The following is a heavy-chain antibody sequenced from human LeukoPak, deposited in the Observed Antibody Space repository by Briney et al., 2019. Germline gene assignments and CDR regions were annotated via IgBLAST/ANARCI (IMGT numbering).Heavy chain of an antibody. J-gene: IGHJ5*02. Sequence: SQTLSLTCTVSGGSISSGGYYWSWIRQHPGKGLEWIGYIYYSGSTYYNPSLKSRLTISVDTSKNQFSLKLSSVTAADTAVYYCARDRSGSAGAFDTWGQGTLVTVSS. CDR1: GGSISSGGYY. CDR2: IYYSGST. V-gene: IGHV4-31*03. D-gene: IGHD1-26*01. CDR3: ARDRSGSAGAFDT.